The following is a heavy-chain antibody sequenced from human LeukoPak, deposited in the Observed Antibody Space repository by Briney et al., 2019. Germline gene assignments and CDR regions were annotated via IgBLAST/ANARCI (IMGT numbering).Heavy chain of an antibody. CDR3: ARNRYYYDSSGYSFRWFDP. Sequence: PSETLSLTCTVSGGSISSYYWSWIRQPPGKGLEWIGYIYYSGSTNYNPSLKGRVTISVDTSKNQFSLKLSSVTAADTAVYYCARNRYYYDSSGYSFRWFDPWGQGTLVTVSS. CDR1: GGSISSYY. D-gene: IGHD3-22*01. CDR2: IYYSGST. J-gene: IGHJ5*02. V-gene: IGHV4-59*01.